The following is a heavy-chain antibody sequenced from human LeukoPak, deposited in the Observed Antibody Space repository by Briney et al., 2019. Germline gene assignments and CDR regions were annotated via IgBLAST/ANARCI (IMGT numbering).Heavy chain of an antibody. V-gene: IGHV1-69*10. Sequence: ASVKVSCKASGGTFSSYKVSWVRQAPGQGLEWMGRIIPILGIANYAQKFQGRVTITADKSTSTAYMELSSLRSEDTAVYYCARVMQQLVGYYGMDVWGQGTTVTVSS. CDR2: IIPILGIA. CDR3: ARVMQQLVGYYGMDV. D-gene: IGHD6-13*01. J-gene: IGHJ6*02. CDR1: GGTFSSYK.